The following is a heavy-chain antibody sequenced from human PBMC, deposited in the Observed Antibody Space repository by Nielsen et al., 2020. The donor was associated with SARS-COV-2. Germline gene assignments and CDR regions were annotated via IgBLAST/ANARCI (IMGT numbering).Heavy chain of an antibody. Sequence: GESLKISCTASGFTFGDYAMSWFRQAPGKGLEWVGFIRSKAYGGTTEYAASVKGRFTISRDDSKSIAYLQMNSLKTEDTAVYYCTRDLLSPFDTWGQGTMVTVSS. V-gene: IGHV3-49*03. CDR3: TRDLLSPFDT. D-gene: IGHD3-10*01. J-gene: IGHJ3*02. CDR2: IRSKAYGGTT. CDR1: GFTFGDYA.